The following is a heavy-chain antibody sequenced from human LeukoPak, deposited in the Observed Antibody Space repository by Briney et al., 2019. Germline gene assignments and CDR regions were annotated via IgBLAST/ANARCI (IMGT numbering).Heavy chain of an antibody. CDR1: GFTFSKYA. J-gene: IGHJ4*02. CDR3: ARDRAWNYFDY. D-gene: IGHD3-3*01. CDR2: ISGSGGST. V-gene: IGHV3-23*01. Sequence: GGSLRLSCAGSGFTFSKYAMSWVRQAPGKGLEWVSAISGSGGSTYYADSVKGRFTISRDNSKNTLYLQMDSLRAEDTAVYYCARDRAWNYFDYWGQGTLVTVSS.